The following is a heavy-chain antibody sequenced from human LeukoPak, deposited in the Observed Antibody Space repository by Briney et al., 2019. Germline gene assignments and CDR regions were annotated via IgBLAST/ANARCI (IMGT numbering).Heavy chain of an antibody. CDR3: ARLWFGELIFDY. CDR1: GGSISSYY. V-gene: IGHV4-59*01. D-gene: IGHD3-10*01. J-gene: IGHJ4*02. Sequence: PSETLSLTCTVSGGSISSYYWSWIRQPPGKGLDWIGYIYYSGSTNYNPSLKSRVTISVDTSKNQFSLKLSSVTAADTAVYYCARLWFGELIFDYWGQGTLVTVSS. CDR2: IYYSGST.